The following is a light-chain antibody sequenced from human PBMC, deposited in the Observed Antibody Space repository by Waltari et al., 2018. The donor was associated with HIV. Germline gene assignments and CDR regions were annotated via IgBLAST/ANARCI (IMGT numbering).Light chain of an antibody. CDR2: DVS. J-gene: IGLJ3*02. V-gene: IGLV2-11*01. Sequence: QSALTQPRSVSGSPGQSVTISCTGTSSDVAGSHYVSWYQQHPGKAPNPMIYDVSKRPSGVPDRFSGSKSGNTASLTISGLQAEDEADYYCCSYAGSYTLVFGGGTKLTVL. CDR1: SSDVAGSHY. CDR3: CSYAGSYTLV.